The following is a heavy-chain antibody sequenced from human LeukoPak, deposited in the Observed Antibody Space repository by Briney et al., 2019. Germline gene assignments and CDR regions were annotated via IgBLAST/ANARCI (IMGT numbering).Heavy chain of an antibody. Sequence: GGSLRLSCAASGFTFSGSAMHWVRQASGKGLEWVGRIRSKANTYATAYAASVKGRFTISGDDSKNTAYLQMNSLKTEDTAAYYCARSTGDSTRSWFDPWGQGTLVTVSS. CDR2: IRSKANTYAT. D-gene: IGHD2-21*02. CDR3: ARSTGDSTRSWFDP. CDR1: GFTFSGSA. J-gene: IGHJ5*02. V-gene: IGHV3-73*01.